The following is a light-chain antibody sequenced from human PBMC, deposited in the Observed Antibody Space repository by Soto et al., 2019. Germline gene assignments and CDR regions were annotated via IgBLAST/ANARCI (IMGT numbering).Light chain of an antibody. J-gene: IGKJ4*01. CDR3: QKYNSAPLT. V-gene: IGKV1-27*01. CDR2: ATS. Sequence: DVQMTQSPSSLSAFVGDRVTINCRASQGIAPYVAWFQQKPGKVPKLLIYATSTLQSGVPSRFSGSGSGTDFTLTINSLQPEDVGTYYCQKYNSAPLTFGGGTKVEIK. CDR1: QGIAPY.